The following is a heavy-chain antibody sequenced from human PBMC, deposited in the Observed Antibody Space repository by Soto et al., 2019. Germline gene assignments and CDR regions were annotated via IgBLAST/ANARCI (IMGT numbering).Heavy chain of an antibody. CDR2: ISAYNGNT. CDR3: ARDFSYSSSWYSTTYNWFDP. J-gene: IGHJ5*02. V-gene: IGHV1-18*04. Sequence: ASVKVSCKASGYTFTSYGISWVRQAPGQGLEWMGWISAYNGNTNYAQKLQGRVTMTTDTSTSTAYMELRSLRSEDTAVYYCARDFSYSSSWYSTTYNWFDPWGQGTLVPVSS. CDR1: GYTFTSYG. D-gene: IGHD6-13*01.